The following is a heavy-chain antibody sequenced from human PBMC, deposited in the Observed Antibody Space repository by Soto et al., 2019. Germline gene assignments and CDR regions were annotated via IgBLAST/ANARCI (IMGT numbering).Heavy chain of an antibody. CDR3: ARGVVVVAATYGMEV. V-gene: IGHV3-64*01. CDR1: GFTFSSYA. Sequence: EVQLVESGGGLVQPGGSLRLSCAASGFTFSSYAMHWVRQAPGKGLEYVSAISSNGGSTYYANSVKGRFTISRDNSKNTLYLQMGSLRTEDMAVYYCARGVVVVAATYGMEVWGQGTTVTVSS. D-gene: IGHD2-15*01. CDR2: ISSNGGST. J-gene: IGHJ6*02.